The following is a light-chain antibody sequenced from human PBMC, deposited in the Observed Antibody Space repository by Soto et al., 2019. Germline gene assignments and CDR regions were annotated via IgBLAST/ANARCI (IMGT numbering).Light chain of an antibody. CDR1: DSDVGGYKY. Sequence: QSALTQPASVSGSPGQSITISCTGTDSDVGGYKYVSWFQQHPGKAPKLMIYEVSNRPSGVPDRFSGAKSGNTASLTISGLQAEDEADYYCSSYTIRNTLYVFGTGTKLTVL. V-gene: IGLV2-14*01. CDR2: EVS. CDR3: SSYTIRNTLYV. J-gene: IGLJ1*01.